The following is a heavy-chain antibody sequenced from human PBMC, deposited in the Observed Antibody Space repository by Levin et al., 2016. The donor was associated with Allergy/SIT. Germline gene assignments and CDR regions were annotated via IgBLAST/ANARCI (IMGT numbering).Heavy chain of an antibody. CDR2: IDYSGST. V-gene: IGHV4-59*11. Sequence: SETLSLTCTVSGDSISSHYWTWIRQPPGRGLEWIGYIDYSGSTSYNPSLKSRVTILVDTSKNQFSLKLDSVTAADTAVYHCARLALKCDTGCSHTFDWGQGTLVTVSS. J-gene: IGHJ4*02. CDR3: ARLALKCDTGCSHTFD. CDR1: GDSISSHY. D-gene: IGHD2-2*01.